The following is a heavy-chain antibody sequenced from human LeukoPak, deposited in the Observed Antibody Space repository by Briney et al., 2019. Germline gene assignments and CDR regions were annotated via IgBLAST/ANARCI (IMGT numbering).Heavy chain of an antibody. CDR3: ARRYCGITSCYYFDY. CDR2: ISTYNGNT. J-gene: IGHJ4*02. V-gene: IGHV1-18*01. D-gene: IGHD2-2*01. CDR1: GYTFNSYD. Sequence: ASVTVSCKASGYTFNSYDISWVRQAPGQGLEWMAWISTYNGNTNYALKVQGRATMTTDTSTSTAYMELRSLRSDDTAVYYCARRYCGITSCYYFDYWGQGTLVTVSS.